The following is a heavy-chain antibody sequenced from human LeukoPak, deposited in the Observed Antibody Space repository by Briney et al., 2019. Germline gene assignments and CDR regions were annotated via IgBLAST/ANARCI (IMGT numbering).Heavy chain of an antibody. Sequence: ASVKVSCKASGYTFTSYAMHWVSQAPGQRLEWMGWINAGNGNTKYSQKFQGRVTITRDTSASTAYMELSSLRSEDTAVYYCARDLDYYDSSDWFDPWGQGTLVTVSS. V-gene: IGHV1-3*01. CDR3: ARDLDYYDSSDWFDP. CDR1: GYTFTSYA. CDR2: INAGNGNT. D-gene: IGHD3-22*01. J-gene: IGHJ5*02.